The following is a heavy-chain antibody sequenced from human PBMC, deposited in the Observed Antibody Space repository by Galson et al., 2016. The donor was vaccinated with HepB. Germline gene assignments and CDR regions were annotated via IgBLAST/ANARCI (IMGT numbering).Heavy chain of an antibody. Sequence: CAISGDSVSSNSAAWNWLRQSPSRGLEWLGRTYYRARWYNDYAVSVKSRITINLDTSKNQFSLHLNSVTPEDTAVYYCARGVRFGSLDYWGQGTLVTVSS. CDR1: GDSVSSNSAA. J-gene: IGHJ4*02. CDR2: TYYRARWYN. CDR3: ARGVRFGSLDY. V-gene: IGHV6-1*01. D-gene: IGHD3-10*01.